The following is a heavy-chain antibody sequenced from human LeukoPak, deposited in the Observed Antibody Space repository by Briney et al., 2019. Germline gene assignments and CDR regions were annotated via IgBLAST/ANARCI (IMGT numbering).Heavy chain of an antibody. J-gene: IGHJ3*02. CDR2: IKQDGSEK. V-gene: IGHV3-7*01. CDR3: AYVDTAMTGDAFDI. CDR1: GFTFSSYW. Sequence: GGSLRLSCAASGFTFSSYWMSWVRQAPGKGLEWVANIKQDGSEKYYVDSVKGRFTISRDNAKNSLYLQMNSLRAEDTAVYYCAYVDTAMTGDAFDIWGQGTMVTVSS. D-gene: IGHD5-18*01.